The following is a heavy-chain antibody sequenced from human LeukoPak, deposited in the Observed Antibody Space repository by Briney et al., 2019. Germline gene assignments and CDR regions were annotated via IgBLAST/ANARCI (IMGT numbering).Heavy chain of an antibody. CDR1: GGTFRNYA. CDR2: IIPMFGLT. Sequence: ASVKVSCKTPGGTFRNYAINWVRQAPGQGLEWMGRIIPMFGLTNAIEKFQDRLTITADQSTSTAYMELSSLGYDDTAIYYCAREATEGSRGQGLMIEPWGQGTLVTVSS. J-gene: IGHJ5*02. CDR3: AREATEGSRGQGLMIEP. V-gene: IGHV1-69*04. D-gene: IGHD2-21*01.